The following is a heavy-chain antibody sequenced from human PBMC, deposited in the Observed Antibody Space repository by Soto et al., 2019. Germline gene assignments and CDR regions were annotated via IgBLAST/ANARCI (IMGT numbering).Heavy chain of an antibody. CDR2: IYYSGST. CDR1: GGSISSGDYY. CDR3: ARVTGNWNHVDY. V-gene: IGHV4-30-4*01. J-gene: IGHJ4*02. Sequence: SETLSLTCTVSGGSISSGDYYWSWIRQPPGKGLEWIGYIYYSGSTYYNPSLKSRVTISVDTSKNQFSLKLSSGTAADTAVYYCARVTGNWNHVDYWGQGTLVTVSS. D-gene: IGHD1-1*01.